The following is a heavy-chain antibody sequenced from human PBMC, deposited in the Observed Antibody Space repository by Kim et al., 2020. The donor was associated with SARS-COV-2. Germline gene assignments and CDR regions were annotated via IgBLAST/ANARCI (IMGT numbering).Heavy chain of an antibody. CDR2: T. Sequence: TRYADSVKGRVTNYRDNAKNTLYLQMNGLGAEDTAVYYCVRLVVAAPFDFWGQGPLVTVSS. D-gene: IGHD2-15*01. V-gene: IGHV3-74*01. J-gene: IGHJ4*02. CDR3: VRLVVAAPFDF.